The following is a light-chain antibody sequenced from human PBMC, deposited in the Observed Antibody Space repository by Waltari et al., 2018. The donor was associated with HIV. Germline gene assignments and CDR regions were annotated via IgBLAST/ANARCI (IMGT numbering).Light chain of an antibody. CDR3: SSYTSSGPRYVL. J-gene: IGLJ2*01. CDR2: NVN. Sequence: QPALTQPASVSGSPGQSITIPCTGTSGDVGGYNFVPWSQQHPGKAPKLIIYNVNTRPSGVSIRFSGSRSANTAALTISGLQAEDEADYFCSSYTSSGPRYVLFGGGTRLTVL. V-gene: IGLV2-14*03. CDR1: SGDVGGYNF.